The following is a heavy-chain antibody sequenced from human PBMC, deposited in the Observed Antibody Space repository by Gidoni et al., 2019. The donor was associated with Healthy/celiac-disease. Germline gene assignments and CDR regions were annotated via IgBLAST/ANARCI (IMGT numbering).Heavy chain of an antibody. D-gene: IGHD3-22*01. CDR3: ARALYDSSGYHNYYYGMDV. J-gene: IGHJ6*02. V-gene: IGHV1-69*01. CDR2: IIPIFGTA. CDR1: GGTLRSYA. Sequence: QVQLVQSGAEVKKPGSSVKVSCKASGGTLRSYAISWVRQAPGQGLEGSGGIIPIFGTANYAQKFQGRVTITADESTSTAYMELSSLRSEDTAVYYCARALYDSSGYHNYYYGMDVWGQGTTVTVSS.